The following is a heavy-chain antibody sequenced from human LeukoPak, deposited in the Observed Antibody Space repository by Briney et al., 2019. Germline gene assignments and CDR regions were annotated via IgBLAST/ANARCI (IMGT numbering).Heavy chain of an antibody. CDR3: ARDQQGNFDY. V-gene: IGHV4-34*01. J-gene: IGHJ4*02. D-gene: IGHD7-27*01. Sequence: SETLSLTCAVYGGSFSGYYWSWIRQPPGKGLEWIGEINHSGSTNYNPSVKSRVTISVDTSKNQFSLKLSSVTAADTAVYYCARDQQGNFDYWGQGTLVTVSS. CDR1: GGSFSGYY. CDR2: INHSGST.